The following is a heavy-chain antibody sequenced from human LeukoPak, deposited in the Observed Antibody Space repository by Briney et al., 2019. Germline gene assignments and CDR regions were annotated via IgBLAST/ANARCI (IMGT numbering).Heavy chain of an antibody. CDR2: INHSGST. CDR1: GGSFSGYY. V-gene: IGHV4-34*01. Sequence: SETLSLTCAVYGGSFSGYYWSWIRQPPGKGLEWIGEINHSGSTNYNPSLKSRVTISVDTSKNQFSLKLSSVTAAHTAVYYCARGLRRSYYYYYGMDVWGQGTTVTVSS. CDR3: ARGLRRSYYYYYGMDV. J-gene: IGHJ6*02.